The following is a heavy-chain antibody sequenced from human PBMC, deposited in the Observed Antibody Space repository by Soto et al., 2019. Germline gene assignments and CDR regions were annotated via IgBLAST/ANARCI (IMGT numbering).Heavy chain of an antibody. D-gene: IGHD1-7*01. V-gene: IGHV4-4*02. Sequence: SQHRSLTCAVYGGSFTSNNCWTWVRQPPGQGLEWIGEIYRTGSTNYNPSLKSRVTISLDKSENQFSLKVTSLTAADTAVYYCASRDPGTSVDYWGQGTLVTVSS. CDR2: IYRTGST. J-gene: IGHJ4*02. CDR1: GGSFTSNNC. CDR3: ASRDPGTSVDY.